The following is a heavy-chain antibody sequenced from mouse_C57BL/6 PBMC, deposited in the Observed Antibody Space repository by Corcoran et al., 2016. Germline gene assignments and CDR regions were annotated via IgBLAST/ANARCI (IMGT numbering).Heavy chain of an antibody. CDR2: INTYSGVP. V-gene: IGHV9-3*01. Sequence: QIQLVQSGPELKKPGETVKISCKASGYTFTTYGMSWVKQAPGKGLKWMGWINTYSGVPTCADDLKGRFAFSLETSANTAYLHINNLKNEDTATYISARDSNWYCEGWSTGTTVTVSS. CDR1: GYTFTTYG. J-gene: IGHJ1*03. D-gene: IGHD2-5*01. CDR3: ARDSNWYCEG.